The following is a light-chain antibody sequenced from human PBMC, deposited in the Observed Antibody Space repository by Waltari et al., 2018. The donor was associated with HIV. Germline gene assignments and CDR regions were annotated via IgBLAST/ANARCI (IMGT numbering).Light chain of an antibody. CDR3: QQYFSPPYT. CDR1: QSLLYSSNNKNY. V-gene: IGKV4-1*01. Sequence: DTVMTQSPDSLAVSLGERASINCNSSQSLLYSSNNKNYLAWYQQKPGQVPKLLIYWASTRESGVPDRFSGSGSGTDFTLTISNLQAEDVAVYFCQQYFSPPYTFGQGTKLEIK. J-gene: IGKJ2*01. CDR2: WAS.